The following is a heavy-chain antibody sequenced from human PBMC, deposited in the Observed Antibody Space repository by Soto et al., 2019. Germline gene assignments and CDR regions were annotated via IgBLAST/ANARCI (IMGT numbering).Heavy chain of an antibody. CDR2: IYYSGST. V-gene: IGHV4-59*01. D-gene: IGHD3-22*01. CDR3: ARRTPYYDSIHFDY. J-gene: IGHJ4*02. Sequence: SETLSRTCTVSGGAISSYYWSGIRQTPGKGLECIGYIYYSGSTNYTPSLKTRVTISVDTSKTQFSLKLSSVTAADTAVYYCARRTPYYDSIHFDYWGQGTLVTVS. CDR1: GGAISSYY.